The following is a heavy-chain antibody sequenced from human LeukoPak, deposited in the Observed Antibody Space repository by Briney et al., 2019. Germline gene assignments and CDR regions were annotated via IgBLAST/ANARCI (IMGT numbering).Heavy chain of an antibody. CDR3: ARETWVGATRWFDP. CDR2: ISSSSSYI. CDR1: GFTFSSYS. Sequence: PGGSLRLSCAASGFTFSSYSMNWVRQAPGKGLEWVSSISSSSSYIYYADSVKGRFTISRDNAKNSLYLQMNSLRAEDTAVYYCARETWVGATRWFDPWGQGTLVTVSS. V-gene: IGHV3-21*01. D-gene: IGHD1-26*01. J-gene: IGHJ5*02.